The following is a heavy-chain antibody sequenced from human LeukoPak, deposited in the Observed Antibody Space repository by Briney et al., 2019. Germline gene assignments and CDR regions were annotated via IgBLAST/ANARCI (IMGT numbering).Heavy chain of an antibody. Sequence: GGSLRLSCSASGFTFSNYAMHWVRQAPGKGLEYVSAISSNGGSTYYANSVKGRFTISRDNSKNTLYLQMGSLRAEDMAVYYCAREGSGYCGGDCYRYVGYWGQGTLVTVSS. CDR2: ISSNGGST. V-gene: IGHV3-64*01. CDR1: GFTFSNYA. D-gene: IGHD2-21*02. J-gene: IGHJ4*02. CDR3: AREGSGYCGGDCYRYVGY.